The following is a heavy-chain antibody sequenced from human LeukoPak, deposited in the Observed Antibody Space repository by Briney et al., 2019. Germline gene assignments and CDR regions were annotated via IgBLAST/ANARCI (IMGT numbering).Heavy chain of an antibody. J-gene: IGHJ4*02. Sequence: GGSLRLSCAASGFTFNTFNMNWVRQAPGKGLEWVSSITSGGDYIYYANSVKGRFTTSRDNAKNSLSLQLNSLRVEDTAVYYCARGHYDVLAASYKWTPDYWGQGTLVTVAS. D-gene: IGHD3-9*01. CDR1: GFTFNTFN. CDR3: ARGHYDVLAASYKWTPDY. V-gene: IGHV3-21*01. CDR2: ITSGGDYI.